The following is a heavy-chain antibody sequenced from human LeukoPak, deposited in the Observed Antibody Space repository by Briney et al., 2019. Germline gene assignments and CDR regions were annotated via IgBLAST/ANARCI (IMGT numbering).Heavy chain of an antibody. CDR2: IIPIFGTA. J-gene: IGHJ6*03. V-gene: IGHV1-69*01. CDR3: ARAITIFGVVINYYYYYYMDV. Sequence: SSVKVSCKASGGTFSSYAISWVRQAPGQGLEWMGGIIPIFGTASYAQKFQGRVTITADESTSTAYMELSSLRSEDTAVYYCARAITIFGVVINYYYYYYMDVWGKGTTVTVSS. CDR1: GGTFSSYA. D-gene: IGHD3-3*01.